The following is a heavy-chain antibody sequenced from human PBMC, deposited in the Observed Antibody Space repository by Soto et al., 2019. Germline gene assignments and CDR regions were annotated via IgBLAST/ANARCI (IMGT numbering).Heavy chain of an antibody. Sequence: GGPLSPSCPPSGLTSRALLLPGAPRAQGKGLEWVAVISYDGSNKHYADSVKGRFTISRDNSKNTLYLQMNSLRAEDTAVYYCAREGPLFAILEWLLYDYWGQGTLVTVSS. CDR1: GLTSRALL. J-gene: IGHJ4*02. D-gene: IGHD3-3*01. CDR2: ISYDGSNK. CDR3: AREGPLFAILEWLLYDY. V-gene: IGHV3-30-3*01.